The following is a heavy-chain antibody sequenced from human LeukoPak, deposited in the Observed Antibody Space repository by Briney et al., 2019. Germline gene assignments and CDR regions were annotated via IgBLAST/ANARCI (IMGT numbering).Heavy chain of an antibody. V-gene: IGHV3-23*01. CDR3: ARVGRYYYDSSGYYLGYYFDY. CDR2: ISGSGGST. D-gene: IGHD3-22*01. CDR1: GFTFSSYA. Sequence: PGGSLRLSCAASGFTFSSYAMSWVRQAPGKGLEWVSAISGSGGSTYYADSVKGRFTISRDNAKNSLYLQMNSLRAEDTAVYYCARVGRYYYDSSGYYLGYYFDYWGQGTLVTVSS. J-gene: IGHJ4*02.